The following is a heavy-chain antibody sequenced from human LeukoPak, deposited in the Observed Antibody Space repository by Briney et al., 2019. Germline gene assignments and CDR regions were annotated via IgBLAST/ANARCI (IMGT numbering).Heavy chain of an antibody. D-gene: IGHD2-2*01. V-gene: IGHV3-23*01. J-gene: IGHJ4*02. CDR3: AKDLGYCSSTSCYRRPYFGY. Sequence: GGSLRLSCAASGFTFSSYAMSWVRQAPGKGLEWVSAISGSGGSTYYADSVKGRYTISRDNSKNTLYLQMNSLRAEDTAVYYCAKDLGYCSSTSCYRRPYFGYWGQGTLVTVSS. CDR1: GFTFSSYA. CDR2: ISGSGGST.